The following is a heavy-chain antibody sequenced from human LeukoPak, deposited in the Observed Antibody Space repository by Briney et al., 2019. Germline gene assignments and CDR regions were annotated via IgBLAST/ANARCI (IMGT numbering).Heavy chain of an antibody. CDR3: ARDNSYGSGTFYYYYAMDV. V-gene: IGHV4-34*01. CDR2: INRSGIT. J-gene: IGHJ6*02. CDR1: GGSFSGYY. D-gene: IGHD3-10*01. Sequence: KSSETLSLTCAVYGGSFSGYYWSWIRQPPGKGLEWIGEINRSGITNYNPSLKSRVTISVDTSKNQFSLRLSSVTAADTAVYYCARDNSYGSGTFYYYYAMDVWGQGTTVTVSS.